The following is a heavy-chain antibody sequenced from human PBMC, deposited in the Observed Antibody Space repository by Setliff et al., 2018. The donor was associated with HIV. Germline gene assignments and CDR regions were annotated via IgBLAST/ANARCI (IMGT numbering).Heavy chain of an antibody. CDR1: GYSFINYS. D-gene: IGHD5-12*01. J-gene: IGHJ4*02. CDR3: AREATMTYRNCDY. Sequence: ASVKVSCKASGYSFINYSIHWVRQAPGQGLEWMGVIDPRGGSTHYSQKLQGRVTMTRDTSTSTVYMELRSLRSEDTAIYYCAREATMTYRNCDYWGQGTLVTVSS. CDR2: IDPRGGST. V-gene: IGHV1-46*03.